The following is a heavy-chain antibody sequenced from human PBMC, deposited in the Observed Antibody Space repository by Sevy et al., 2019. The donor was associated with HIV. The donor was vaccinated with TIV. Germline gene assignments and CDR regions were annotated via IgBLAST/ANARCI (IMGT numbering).Heavy chain of an antibody. D-gene: IGHD3-22*01. CDR2: IYYSGST. J-gene: IGHJ4*02. CDR1: GGSISGSSYY. Sequence: SETLSLTCTVSGGSISGSSYYWGWIRQPPGKGLEWIGSIYYSGSTYYNPSLKSRVTISVDTSKNQFSLKLSSVTAADTAVYYCARRGYDSSGYYYIDYWGQGTLVTVSS. V-gene: IGHV4-39*01. CDR3: ARRGYDSSGYYYIDY.